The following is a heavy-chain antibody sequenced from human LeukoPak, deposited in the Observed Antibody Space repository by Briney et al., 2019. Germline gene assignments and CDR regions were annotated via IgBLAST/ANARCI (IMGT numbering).Heavy chain of an antibody. CDR1: GGSISSSSYY. V-gene: IGHV4-39*07. CDR2: IYYSGST. CDR3: ARAPPSYYYYGMDV. J-gene: IGHJ6*02. Sequence: SETLSLTCTVSGGSISSSSYYWGWIRQPPGKGLEWIGSIYYSGSTYYNPSLKSRVTISVDTSKNQFSLKLSSVTAADTAVYYCARAPPSYYYYGMDVWGQGTTVTVSS.